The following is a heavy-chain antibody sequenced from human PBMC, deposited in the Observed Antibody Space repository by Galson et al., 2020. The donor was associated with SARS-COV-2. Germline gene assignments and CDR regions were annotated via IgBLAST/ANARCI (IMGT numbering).Heavy chain of an antibody. D-gene: IGHD2-21*01. CDR1: GGSVNSDSYY. J-gene: IGHJ6*02. Sequence: SETLSLTCTVTGGSVNSDSYYWSWIRQSPGKGLEWIGHIYANGRTSYNSSLKTRVTISLDTPKNQFSLNLRSVTTADTALYYCVRGHIVIIPLNMDVWGQGTSVTGAS. CDR3: VRGHIVIIPLNMDV. V-gene: IGHV4-61*01. CDR2: IYANGRT.